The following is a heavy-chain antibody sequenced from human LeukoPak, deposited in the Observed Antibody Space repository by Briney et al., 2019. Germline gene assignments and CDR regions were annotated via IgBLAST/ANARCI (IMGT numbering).Heavy chain of an antibody. Sequence: PSETLSLTCAVYGGSFSGYYWSWIRQPPGKGLEWIGEINHSGSTNYNPSLKSRVTISVDTSKNQFSLKLSSVTAADTAVYYCARAVGDYGDYYFDYWRQGTLVTVSS. J-gene: IGHJ4*02. V-gene: IGHV4-34*01. CDR2: INHSGST. D-gene: IGHD4-17*01. CDR1: GGSFSGYY. CDR3: ARAVGDYGDYYFDY.